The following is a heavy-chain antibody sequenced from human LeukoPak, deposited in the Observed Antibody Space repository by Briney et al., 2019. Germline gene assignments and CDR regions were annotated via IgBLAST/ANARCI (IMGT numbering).Heavy chain of an antibody. J-gene: IGHJ4*02. D-gene: IGHD1-14*01. CDR1: GGSISSYY. V-gene: IGHV4-59*12. Sequence: PSETLSLTCTVSGGSISSYYWSWIRQPPGKGLEWIGYIYYSGSTNYNPSLKSRVTISVDTSKNQFSLKLSSVTAADTAVYYCARSGTTNGDFDYWGQGTLVTVSS. CDR3: ARSGTTNGDFDY. CDR2: IYYSGST.